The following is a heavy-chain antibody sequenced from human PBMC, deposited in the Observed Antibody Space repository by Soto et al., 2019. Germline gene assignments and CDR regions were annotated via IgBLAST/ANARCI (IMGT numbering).Heavy chain of an antibody. CDR1: GFTFSSYA. CDR3: AKGEGYDFWSGYYIADY. CDR2: ISGSGGST. D-gene: IGHD3-3*01. V-gene: IGHV3-23*01. J-gene: IGHJ4*02. Sequence: EVQLLESGGGLVQPGGSLRLSCAASGFTFSSYAMSWVRQAPGKGLEWVSAISGSGGSTYYADSVKRRFTISRDNSKNTLYLQMNSLRAEDTAVYYCAKGEGYDFWSGYYIADYWGQGTLVTVSS.